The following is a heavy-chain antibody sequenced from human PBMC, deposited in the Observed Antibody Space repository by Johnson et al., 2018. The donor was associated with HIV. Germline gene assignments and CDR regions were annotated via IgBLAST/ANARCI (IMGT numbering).Heavy chain of an antibody. V-gene: IGHV3-20*04. D-gene: IGHD5-24*01. CDR3: ARPSLKDGYNYGGGFDI. Sequence: VQLVESGGGVVQPGGSLRLSCAASGFTFSSYAMSWVRQDPGKGLEWVSGINWNGGSTGYADSVKVRFTISRDTAKNSLYLQMNSLRAEDTAVYYCARPSLKDGYNYGGGFDIWGQGTMVTVSS. CDR2: INWNGGST. CDR1: GFTFSSYA. J-gene: IGHJ3*02.